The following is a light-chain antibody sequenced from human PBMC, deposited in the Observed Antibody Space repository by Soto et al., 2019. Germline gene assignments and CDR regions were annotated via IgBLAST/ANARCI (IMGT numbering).Light chain of an antibody. CDR2: DAS. Sequence: EIVLTQSPGTLSLSPGERATLSCRASQSVSSSFLALYQQKPGQAPRLLIYDASSRATGIPDRFSGSGSGTDFTLTISRLEPEDFAVYSCQQYSSSPWTFGRGTKVEIK. J-gene: IGKJ1*01. CDR1: QSVSSSF. CDR3: QQYSSSPWT. V-gene: IGKV3-20*01.